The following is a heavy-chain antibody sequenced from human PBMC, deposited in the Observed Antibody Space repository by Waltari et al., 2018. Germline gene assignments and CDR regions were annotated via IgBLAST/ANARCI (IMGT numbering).Heavy chain of an antibody. Sequence: QVQLQESGPGLVKPSETLSLTCAVSGYSISSGYYWGWIRQPPGKGLEWIGSIYHSGITYYNPSLKSRVTISVDTSKNHFSLKLSSVTAADTAVYYCARDSSSWLNWFDPWGQGTLVTVSS. J-gene: IGHJ5*02. CDR1: GYSISSGYY. CDR3: ARDSSSWLNWFDP. CDR2: IYHSGIT. V-gene: IGHV4-38-2*02. D-gene: IGHD6-13*01.